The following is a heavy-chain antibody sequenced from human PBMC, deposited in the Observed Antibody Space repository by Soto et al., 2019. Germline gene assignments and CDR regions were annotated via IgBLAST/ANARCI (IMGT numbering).Heavy chain of an antibody. CDR2: ISAYNGNT. V-gene: IGHV1-18*01. CDR3: ARDDHYYGMDV. Sequence: RQAPGQGREWMGWISAYNGNTNYAQKLQGRVTMTTDTSTSTAYMELRSLRSDDTAVYSCARDDHYYGMDVWGQGTTVTVS. J-gene: IGHJ6*02.